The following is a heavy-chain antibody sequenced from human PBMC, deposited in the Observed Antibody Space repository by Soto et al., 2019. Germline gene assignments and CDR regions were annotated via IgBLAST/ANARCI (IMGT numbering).Heavy chain of an antibody. CDR2: IYYSGST. J-gene: IGHJ5*02. V-gene: IGHV4-39*07. CDR1: GGSIRSSSYY. D-gene: IGHD4-17*01. CDR3: ARVDYGSTGFDP. Sequence: SETLSVTCTVAGGSIRSSSYYWGWIRQPPGKGLEWIGKIYYSGSTYYNPSLKSRVTISVDTSKNQFSLKLSSVTAADTAVYYCARVDYGSTGFDPWGQGTLVTVSS.